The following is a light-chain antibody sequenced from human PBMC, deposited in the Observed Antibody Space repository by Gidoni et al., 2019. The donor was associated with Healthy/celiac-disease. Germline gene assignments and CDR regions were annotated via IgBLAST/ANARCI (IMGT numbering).Light chain of an antibody. J-gene: IGKJ3*01. CDR1: QDISNY. CDR3: QQYDNLPRVT. V-gene: IGKV1-33*01. Sequence: LSASVGDRVTITCQASQDISNYLNWYQQKPGKAPKLLIYDASNLETGVPSRFSGSGSGTDFTFTISSLQPEDIATYYCQQYDNLPRVTFGPGTNVDIK. CDR2: DAS.